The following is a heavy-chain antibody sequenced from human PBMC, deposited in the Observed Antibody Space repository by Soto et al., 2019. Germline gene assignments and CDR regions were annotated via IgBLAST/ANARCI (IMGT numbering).Heavy chain of an antibody. CDR2: ITYNGDTI. D-gene: IGHD3-16*01. J-gene: IGHJ3*02. CDR3: ARLRPTNTGGTFDI. Sequence: QVQLVESGGGLVKPGGSQRLSCAASGFTFSDYYMTWIRQAPGKGLEWLSYITYNGDTIYYADCVKGRFTISRDNAHNSLYLEMNSLRAEDTAIYYCARLRPTNTGGTFDIWGQGTMVTVSS. V-gene: IGHV3-11*01. CDR1: GFTFSDYY.